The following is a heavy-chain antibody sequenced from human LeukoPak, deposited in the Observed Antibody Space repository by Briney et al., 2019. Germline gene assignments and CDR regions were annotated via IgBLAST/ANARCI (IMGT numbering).Heavy chain of an antibody. CDR2: INPNSGGT. D-gene: IGHD1-1*01. Sequence: GASVKVSCKASGYTFTGYYMHWVRQAPGQGLEWMGWINPNSGGTNYAQKFQGRGTMTRDTSISTAYMELSRLRSDDTAVYYCAREGVDWNHSVYYFDYWGQGTLVTVSS. CDR3: AREGVDWNHSVYYFDY. V-gene: IGHV1-2*02. CDR1: GYTFTGYY. J-gene: IGHJ4*02.